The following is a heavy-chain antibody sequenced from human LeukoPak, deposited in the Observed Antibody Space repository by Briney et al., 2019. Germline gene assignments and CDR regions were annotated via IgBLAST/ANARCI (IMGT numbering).Heavy chain of an antibody. D-gene: IGHD5-18*01. V-gene: IGHV3-23*01. Sequence: GGSLRLSCAASGFPFSDYAMTWVRQAPGKGLEWVAAISPSASHRYYADFVGGRFTISRDNSKNALDLQMRSLRAEDTAVYYCVKDRFGSFDPWGQGTLVTVSS. J-gene: IGHJ5*02. CDR3: VKDRFGSFDP. CDR2: ISPSASHR. CDR1: GFPFSDYA.